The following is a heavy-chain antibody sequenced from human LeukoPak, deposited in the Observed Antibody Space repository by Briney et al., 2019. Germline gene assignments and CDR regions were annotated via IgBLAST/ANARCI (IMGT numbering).Heavy chain of an antibody. J-gene: IGHJ6*02. CDR2: VNRDGSET. CDR3: ARNNGMDV. V-gene: IGHV3-7*03. Sequence: GGSLRLSCAASGFALSSHWMTWVRQVPGRGPEWVANVNRDGSETYYLDSVKGRFTISKGSAKNSLYLQMNSLRAEDTALYHCARNNGMDVWGQGTTVIVSS. CDR1: GFALSSHW.